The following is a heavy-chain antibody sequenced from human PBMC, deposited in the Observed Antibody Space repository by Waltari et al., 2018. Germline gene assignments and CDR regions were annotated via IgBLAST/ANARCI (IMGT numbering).Heavy chain of an antibody. CDR2: IYYSGST. CDR3: ARSEQQLVVGFDY. CDR1: GGSISSSRYY. J-gene: IGHJ4*02. D-gene: IGHD6-13*01. V-gene: IGHV4-39*01. Sequence: QLQLQESGPGLVKPSETLSLTCTVSGGSISSSRYYWGWISQPPGKGLEWIGSIYYSGSTYYNPSLKSRVTISVATSKNQFSLNLSSVTAADTAVYYCARSEQQLVVGFDYWGQGTLVTVSS.